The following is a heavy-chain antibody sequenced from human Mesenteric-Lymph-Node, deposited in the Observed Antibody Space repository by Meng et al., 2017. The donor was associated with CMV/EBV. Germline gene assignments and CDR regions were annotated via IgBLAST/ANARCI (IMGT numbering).Heavy chain of an antibody. D-gene: IGHD2-2*01. Sequence: GESLKISCVGSGFTFSSHWMGWVRQAPGKGLEWMADIRHDGDEVYYLDAIKGRFTISRDNAKNSLYLQMNSLRAEDTAVYYCAKDSDSTYYFDSWGQGTLVTVSS. CDR1: GFTFSSHW. CDR2: IRHDGDEV. J-gene: IGHJ4*02. CDR3: AKDSDSTYYFDS. V-gene: IGHV3-7*01.